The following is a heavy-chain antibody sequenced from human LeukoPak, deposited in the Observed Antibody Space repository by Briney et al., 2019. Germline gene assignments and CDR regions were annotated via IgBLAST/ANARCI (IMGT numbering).Heavy chain of an antibody. J-gene: IGHJ4*02. V-gene: IGHV4-34*01. CDR2: INHSGSA. CDR1: GGSFSGYY. D-gene: IGHD6-13*01. CDR3: AVLAAAYRYFDY. Sequence: SETLSLTCAVSGGSFSGYYWTWLRQPPGKGLEWIGEINHSGSANYNPPLKSRVTISVDTSKNQFSLKLSSVTAADTAVYYCAVLAAAYRYFDYWGQGTLVTVSS.